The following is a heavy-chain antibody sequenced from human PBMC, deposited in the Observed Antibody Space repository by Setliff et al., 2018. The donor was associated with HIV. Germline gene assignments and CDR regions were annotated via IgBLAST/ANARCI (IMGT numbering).Heavy chain of an antibody. V-gene: IGHV3-66*02. CDR2: INSDGST. CDR1: GFTFSIYS. CDR3: ARLYSSSSGDDY. D-gene: IGHD6-6*01. J-gene: IGHJ4*02. Sequence: PGGSLRLSCAASGFTFSIYSMKWVRQAPGKGLEWVSVINSDGSTYYADSVKGRFTVSRDNSKNTLYLQMNSLRAEDTAVYYCARLYSSSSGDDYWGQGTLVTVSS.